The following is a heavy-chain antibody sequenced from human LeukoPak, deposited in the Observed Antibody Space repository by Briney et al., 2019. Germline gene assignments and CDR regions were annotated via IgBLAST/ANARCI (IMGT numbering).Heavy chain of an antibody. D-gene: IGHD1-26*01. CDR1: EDSFTNYW. CDR3: ARLPQVGASSLYYFDY. V-gene: IGHV5-51*01. CDR2: IYPGDSDT. Sequence: GESLKISCQGSEDSFTNYWIGWVRQMPGKGLECMGIIYPGDSDTRYSPSFQGQVTISADKSISTAYLQRSSLKASDPAMYYCARLPQVGASSLYYFDYWGQGTLVTVSS. J-gene: IGHJ4*02.